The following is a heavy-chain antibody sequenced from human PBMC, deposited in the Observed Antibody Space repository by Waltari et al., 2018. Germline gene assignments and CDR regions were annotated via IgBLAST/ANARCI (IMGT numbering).Heavy chain of an antibody. Sequence: QVQLVQSGAEVKKPGASVKVSCKSSGYTFTGYYLPWVRQAPGQGLEWMGWINPNSGGTNYAQKFQGRGTMTRDTSISTAYMELSRLRSDDTAVYYCAREDYYDSSGSQGPGIWGQGTMVTVSS. J-gene: IGHJ3*02. CDR3: AREDYYDSSGSQGPGI. D-gene: IGHD3-22*01. V-gene: IGHV1-2*02. CDR2: INPNSGGT. CDR1: GYTFTGYY.